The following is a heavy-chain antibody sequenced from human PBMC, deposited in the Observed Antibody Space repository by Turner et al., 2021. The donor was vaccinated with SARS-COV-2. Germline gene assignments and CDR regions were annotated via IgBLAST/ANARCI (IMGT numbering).Heavy chain of an antibody. CDR1: GFTFSSYG. Sequence: QVQLVESGGCVVQPGRSLRLSCAASGFTFSSYGMHWVRQAPGKGLEWVAVTSYDGSNKYYADSVKGRFTISRDNSKNTLYLQMNSLRAEDTAVYYCAKQQGLYSNPMYYFDYWGQGTLVTVSS. CDR3: AKQQGLYSNPMYYFDY. CDR2: TSYDGSNK. J-gene: IGHJ4*02. D-gene: IGHD4-4*01. V-gene: IGHV3-30*18.